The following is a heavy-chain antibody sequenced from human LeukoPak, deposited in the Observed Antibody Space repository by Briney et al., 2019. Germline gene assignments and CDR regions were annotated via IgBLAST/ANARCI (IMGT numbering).Heavy chain of an antibody. V-gene: IGHV4-61*02. D-gene: IGHD4-17*01. CDR1: GDSISSSDNY. CDR2: ISPSGST. CDR3: ARGSVRLDY. J-gene: IGHJ4*02. Sequence: SETLSLTCTVSGDSISSSDNYWSWIRQPAGKGLEWIGRISPSGSTIYNPSLKSRVTLSVDTSKNQFSLKLISVTAADTAIYYCARGSVRLDYWGQGTLVTVSS.